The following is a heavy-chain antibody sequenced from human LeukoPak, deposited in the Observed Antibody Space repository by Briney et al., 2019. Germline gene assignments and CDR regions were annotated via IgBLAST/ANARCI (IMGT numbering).Heavy chain of an antibody. CDR2: IYYSGST. CDR1: GGSISNNY. Sequence: SETLSLTCTVSGGSISNNYWSWFRQPPGKGLEWIGYIYYSGSTNYNPSLKSRVTISVDTSKSQFSLKLSSVTAADTAVYYCASDKGFWGQGTLATVSS. CDR3: ASDKGF. J-gene: IGHJ4*02. V-gene: IGHV4-59*01.